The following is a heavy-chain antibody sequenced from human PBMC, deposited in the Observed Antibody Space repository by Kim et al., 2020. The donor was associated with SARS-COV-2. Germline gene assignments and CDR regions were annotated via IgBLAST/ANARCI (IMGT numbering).Heavy chain of an antibody. CDR1: GFTFSSYW. CDR2: RKQDGSEK. Sequence: GGSLRLSCAASGFTFSSYWMSWVRQAPGKGLEWVANRKQDGSEKYYVDSVKGRFTISRDNAKNSLYLQMNSLRAEDTAVYYCASADLALTTVTTIGIPRYYYSGMDVWGPGTTVPVSS. V-gene: IGHV3-7*01. CDR3: ASADLALTTVTTIGIPRYYYSGMDV. J-gene: IGHJ6*02. D-gene: IGHD4-17*01.